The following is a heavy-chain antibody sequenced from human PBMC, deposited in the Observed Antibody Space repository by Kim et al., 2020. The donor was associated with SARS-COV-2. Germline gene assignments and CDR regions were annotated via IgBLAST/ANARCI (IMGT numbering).Heavy chain of an antibody. CDR1: GASISTYH. Sequence: SETLSLTCTVSGASISTYHWSWIRQPPGKGLEWIGYISNSGSTHYNPSLRSRVTISVDTSKNQFSLMLTSVTAADTAVYYCASRGWYSDIWGRGTLVTVSS. J-gene: IGHJ2*01. V-gene: IGHV4-4*08. CDR3: ASRGWYSDI. CDR2: ISNSGST. D-gene: IGHD2-15*01.